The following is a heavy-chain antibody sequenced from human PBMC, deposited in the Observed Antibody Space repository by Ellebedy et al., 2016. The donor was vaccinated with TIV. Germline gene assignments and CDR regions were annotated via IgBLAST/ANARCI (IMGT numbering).Heavy chain of an antibody. CDR3: TIDDYGDTGMGY. V-gene: IGHV3-73*01. J-gene: IGHJ4*02. CDR1: GFTFSGSD. CDR2: IRTKTYSYTT. Sequence: GGSLRLSCAASGFTFSGSDMHWVRQASGKGLEWVGRIRTKTYSYTTAYAASVTDRFTISRDDSKNTAFLQMNSLKTEDSAVYYCTIDDYGDTGMGYWGQGTLVTVSS. D-gene: IGHD4-17*01.